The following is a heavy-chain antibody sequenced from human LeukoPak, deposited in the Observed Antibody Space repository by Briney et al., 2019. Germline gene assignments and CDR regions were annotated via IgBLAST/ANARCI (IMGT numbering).Heavy chain of an antibody. CDR3: ARPIRDCSSISCGMDV. J-gene: IGHJ6*02. V-gene: IGHV1-2*04. CDR1: GYTFTVYY. Sequence: ASVKVSCKASGYTFTVYYMHWVRQAPGQGLEWMGWINPNSGGTNYAQKFQGWVTITRDTSASTAYMELSSLRSEDTAVYYCARPIRDCSSISCGMDVWGQGTTVTVSS. CDR2: INPNSGGT. D-gene: IGHD2-2*01.